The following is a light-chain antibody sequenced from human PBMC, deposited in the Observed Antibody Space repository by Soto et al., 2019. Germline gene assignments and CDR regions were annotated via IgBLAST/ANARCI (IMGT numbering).Light chain of an antibody. V-gene: IGKV1-17*01. CDR1: QSISSY. CDR3: LPHNSYPLIT. J-gene: IGKJ5*01. Sequence: DVQTSQLPPSLCAFVGDRVTINCRESQSISSYLNWYQQKAGKAPKLLIYDASSLESGVPSRFSGSGSGTEFTLRISSLQPEDFATYYCLPHNSYPLITFGQGTRLEI. CDR2: DAS.